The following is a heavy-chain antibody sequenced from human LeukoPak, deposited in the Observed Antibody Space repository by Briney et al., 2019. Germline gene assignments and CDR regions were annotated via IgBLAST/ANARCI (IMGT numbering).Heavy chain of an antibody. Sequence: SETLSLTCTVSGGSISSSSYYWGWIRQPPGKGLEWLGSIYYSGSTYYNPSLKSRVTISVDTSKNQFSLKLSSVTAADTAVYYCARDPRGELSDAFDIWGQGTMVTVSS. CDR2: IYYSGST. D-gene: IGHD3-16*02. CDR3: ARDPRGELSDAFDI. V-gene: IGHV4-39*07. CDR1: GGSISSSSYY. J-gene: IGHJ3*02.